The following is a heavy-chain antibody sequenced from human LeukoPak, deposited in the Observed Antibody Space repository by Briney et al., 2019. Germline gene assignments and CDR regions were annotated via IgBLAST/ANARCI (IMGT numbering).Heavy chain of an antibody. J-gene: IGHJ4*02. Sequence: GGSLRLSCAASGFSVSSNYITWVRQAPGKGLEWVSVIYSDGSTKYADSVKARFTITRDNSKNTVYLQMNRLRVEDTALYYCARATLDNWGQGTLVTVSS. CDR2: IYSDGST. CDR3: ARATLDN. CDR1: GFSVSSNY. V-gene: IGHV3-53*01.